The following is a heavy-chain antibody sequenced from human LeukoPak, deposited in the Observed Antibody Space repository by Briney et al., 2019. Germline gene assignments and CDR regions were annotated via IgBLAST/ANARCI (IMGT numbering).Heavy chain of an antibody. V-gene: IGHV3-30-3*01. CDR3: ARFPLYCSSTSCYTNYFDY. D-gene: IGHD2-2*02. CDR1: GFTFTIYA. CDR2: ISYDVSNK. J-gene: IGHJ4*02. Sequence: PGGSLRLSYAAAGFTFTIYATHWVRQAPGKGLEWVAVISYDVSNKYYADSVKGRFTISRDNSKNTLYLQMNSLRAEDTAVYYCARFPLYCSSTSCYTNYFDYWGQGTLVTVSS.